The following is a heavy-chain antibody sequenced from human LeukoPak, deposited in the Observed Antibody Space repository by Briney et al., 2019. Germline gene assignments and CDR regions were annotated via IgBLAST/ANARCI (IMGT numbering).Heavy chain of an antibody. V-gene: IGHV3-23*01. CDR1: GFTFSNYN. D-gene: IGHD4/OR15-4a*01. CDR3: AKAFSSAYDYGPTDS. CDR2: INKSGGTT. Sequence: GGSLRLSCAVSGFTFSNYNMNWVRQAPGKGLEWVSTINKSGGTTYYADSVKGRFTISRDNSENTLHLQMNSPRAEDTAVYYCAKAFSSAYDYGPTDSWGQGTLVTVSS. J-gene: IGHJ4*02.